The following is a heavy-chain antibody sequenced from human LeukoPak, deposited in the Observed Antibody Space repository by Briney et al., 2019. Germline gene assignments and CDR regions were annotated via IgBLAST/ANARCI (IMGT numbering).Heavy chain of an antibody. CDR2: VNPDDSDT. D-gene: IGHD3-10*01. CDR1: GYSFTNYW. CDR3: ARLRWPRGGRSSFDY. Sequence: GESLKISCKGSGYSFTNYWIGWVRQMPGKGLEWMGIVNPDDSDTIYSPSFQGQVTISADESITTAYLQWSSLKASDTAMYYCARLRWPRGGRSSFDYWGQGALVTVSS. V-gene: IGHV5-51*01. J-gene: IGHJ4*02.